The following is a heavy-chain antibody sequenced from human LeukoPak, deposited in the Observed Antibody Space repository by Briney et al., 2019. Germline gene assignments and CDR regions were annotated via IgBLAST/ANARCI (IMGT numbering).Heavy chain of an antibody. CDR2: VSGDGGST. D-gene: IGHD4-11*01. V-gene: IGHV3-43*02. Sequence: GGSLRLTCAASGFTFDDYAIHWVRQAPGQGLEWVSLVSGDGGSTYYADSVKGRFTISRDNSKNSVYLQMNSLRSEDTALYYCAKDRPNSYWGQGTLVTVSS. J-gene: IGHJ4*02. CDR3: AKDRPNSY. CDR1: GFTFDDYA.